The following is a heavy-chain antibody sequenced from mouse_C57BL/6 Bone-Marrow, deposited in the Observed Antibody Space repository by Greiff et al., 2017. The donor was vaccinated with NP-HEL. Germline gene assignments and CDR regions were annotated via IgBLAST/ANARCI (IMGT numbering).Heavy chain of an antibody. CDR1: GYTFTSYW. CDR2: IDPSDSYT. D-gene: IGHD2-2*01. CDR3: ARSWLPWDFDY. J-gene: IGHJ2*01. V-gene: IGHV1-50*01. Sequence: QVQLQQPGAELVKPGASVKLSCKASGYTFTSYWMQWVKQRPGQGLEWIGEIDPSDSYTNYNQKFKGKATLTVDTSSSTAYMQLSSLTSEDSAVYYCARSWLPWDFDYWGQGTTLTVSS.